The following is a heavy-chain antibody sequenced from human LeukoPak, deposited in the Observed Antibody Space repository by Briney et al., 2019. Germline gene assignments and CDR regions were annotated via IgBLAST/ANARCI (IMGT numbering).Heavy chain of an antibody. CDR3: AREPYYYGSGSYYAH. V-gene: IGHV3-30-3*01. CDR2: ISYDGSNK. CDR1: GFTFSSYA. D-gene: IGHD3-10*01. Sequence: QSGGSLRLSCAASGFTFSSYAMHWVRQAPGKGLEWVAVISYDGSNKYYADSVKGRFTISRDNSKNTLYLQMNSLRAEDTAVYYCAREPYYYGSGSYYAHWGQGTLVTVSS. J-gene: IGHJ4*02.